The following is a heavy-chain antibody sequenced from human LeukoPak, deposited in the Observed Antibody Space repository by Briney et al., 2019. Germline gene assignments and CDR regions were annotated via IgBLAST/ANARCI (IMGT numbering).Heavy chain of an antibody. Sequence: SETLSLTCTVSGDSISSSSYYWGWIRQPPGKGLEWIGNIYYSVNTYYNPSLKSRVTISVDTSKNQFSLKLSSVTAADTAVYYCARDSAVAGPSDLWGRGTLVTVSS. CDR1: GDSISSSSYY. CDR3: ARDSAVAGPSDL. V-gene: IGHV4-39*07. J-gene: IGHJ2*01. D-gene: IGHD6-19*01. CDR2: IYYSVNT.